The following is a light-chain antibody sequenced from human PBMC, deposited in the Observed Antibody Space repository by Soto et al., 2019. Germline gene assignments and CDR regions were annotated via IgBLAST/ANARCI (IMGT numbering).Light chain of an antibody. CDR2: SAS. CDR3: QQYDDWPPST. J-gene: IGKJ1*01. CDR1: QSVSSS. Sequence: EIVMTQSPATLSMSLGERATLSCRASQSVSSSLAWYQQNPGQAPRLLIYSASTRATGVPARFSGSGSGTEFTLTISSLQSEDFAVYYCQQYDDWPPSTFGQGTRWIS. V-gene: IGKV3-15*01.